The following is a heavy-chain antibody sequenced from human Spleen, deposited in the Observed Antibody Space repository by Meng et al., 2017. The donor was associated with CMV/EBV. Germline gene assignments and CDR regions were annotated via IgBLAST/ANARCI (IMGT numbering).Heavy chain of an antibody. Sequence: SGGSVSSGSYYWSWIRQPPGKGLEWIGYIYYSGSTNYIPSLKSRVTISVDTSKNQFSLKLSSVTAADTAVYYCARAYADFWSGYTDYWGQGTLVTVSS. J-gene: IGHJ4*02. D-gene: IGHD3-3*01. CDR2: IYYSGST. CDR3: ARAYADFWSGYTDY. V-gene: IGHV4-61*01. CDR1: GGSVSSGSYY.